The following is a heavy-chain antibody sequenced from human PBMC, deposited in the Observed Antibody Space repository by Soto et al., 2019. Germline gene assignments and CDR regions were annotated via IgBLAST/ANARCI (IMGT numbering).Heavy chain of an antibody. J-gene: IGHJ3*02. Sequence: GGSLRLSCAASGFTFDDYAMHWVRQAPGKGLEWVSGISWNSGSIGYADSVKGRFTISRDNSKNTLYLQMNSLRAEDTAVYYCAKGNGAQRSGAFDIWGQGTMVTVSS. D-gene: IGHD6-25*01. CDR3: AKGNGAQRSGAFDI. CDR2: ISWNSGSI. CDR1: GFTFDDYA. V-gene: IGHV3-9*01.